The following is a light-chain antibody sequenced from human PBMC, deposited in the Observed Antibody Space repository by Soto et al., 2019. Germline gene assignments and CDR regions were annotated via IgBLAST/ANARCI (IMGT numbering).Light chain of an antibody. J-gene: IGLJ2*01. V-gene: IGLV2-8*01. CDR2: NVN. CDR1: SSDVGSYDY. CDR3: SSYAVNNKVV. Sequence: QSALIQPPSVSGSPGQSVTISCTGTSSDVGSYDYVSWYQQHPGTVPKPMIYNVNTRPSGVPDRFSGSKSGNTASMTISGLQAEDEADYYCSSYAVNNKVVFGGGTKLTVL.